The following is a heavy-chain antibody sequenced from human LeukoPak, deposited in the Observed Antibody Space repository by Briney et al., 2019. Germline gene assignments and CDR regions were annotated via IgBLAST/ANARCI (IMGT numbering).Heavy chain of an antibody. V-gene: IGHV3-33*01. CDR2: IWYDGSNK. Sequence: GRSLRLSCAASGFTFSSYGMHWVRQAPGKGLEWVAVIWYDGSNKYYADSVKGRFTISRDNSENTLYLQMNSLRAEDTAVYYCARDLPPPSEGGDYMDVWGQGTTVTVSS. D-gene: IGHD2-2*01. CDR1: GFTFSSYG. J-gene: IGHJ6*03. CDR3: ARDLPPPSEGGDYMDV.